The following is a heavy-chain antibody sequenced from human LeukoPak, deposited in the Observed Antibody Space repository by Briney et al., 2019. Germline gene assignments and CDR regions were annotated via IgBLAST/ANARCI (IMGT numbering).Heavy chain of an antibody. CDR3: ARLYYGSGSYYRRASKLGYYFDY. CDR1: GYSFTSYW. V-gene: IGHV5-51*07. D-gene: IGHD3-10*01. J-gene: IGHJ4*02. Sequence: HGESLKISCKGSGYSFTSYWIGWVHQMPGKGLEWMGIIYPGDSDTRYSPSFQGQVTISADKSISTAYLQWRSLKASDTAMYYCARLYYGSGSYYRRASKLGYYFDYWGQGTLVTVSS. CDR2: IYPGDSDT.